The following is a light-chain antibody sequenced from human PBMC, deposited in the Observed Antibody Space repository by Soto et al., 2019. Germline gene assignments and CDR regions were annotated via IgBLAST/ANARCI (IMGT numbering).Light chain of an antibody. CDR3: QQYKNWPPVT. J-gene: IGKJ4*01. Sequence: ETVMTQSPATLSVYPGESATLSCRASQSVGSNLAWYQQKPGQAPRLLIYAASTRATGIPARFSGSGSGTEFTLTISSLQSEDFALYYCQQYKNWPPVTFGGGTKVEIK. V-gene: IGKV3-15*01. CDR2: AAS. CDR1: QSVGSN.